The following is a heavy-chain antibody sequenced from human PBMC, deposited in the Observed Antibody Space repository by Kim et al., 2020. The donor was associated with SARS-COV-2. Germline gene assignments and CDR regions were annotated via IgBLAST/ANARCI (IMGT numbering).Heavy chain of an antibody. Sequence: SETLSLTCAVYGGSFSGYYWTWIRQPPGKGLEWIGETNNSGSANYNPSLKSRVTLSLDTSKNQFSLKLSSGTAADTSVYYCGRGLSSITMIVVVVTGGIYGMYVWGKGTTVTVSS. J-gene: IGHJ6*04. CDR3: GRGLSSITMIVVVVTGGIYGMYV. CDR1: GGSFSGYY. D-gene: IGHD3-22*01. V-gene: IGHV4-34*01. CDR2: TNNSGSA.